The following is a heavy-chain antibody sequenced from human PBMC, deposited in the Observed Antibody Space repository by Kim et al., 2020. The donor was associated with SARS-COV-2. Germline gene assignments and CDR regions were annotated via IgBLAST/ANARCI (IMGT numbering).Heavy chain of an antibody. J-gene: IGHJ6*02. V-gene: IGHV1-46*01. CDR1: GYTFTSYY. CDR3: ARDAPSAIGELLSGMDV. CDR2: INPSGGST. D-gene: IGHD3-10*01. Sequence: ASVKVSCKASGYTFTSYYMHWVRQAPGQGLEWMGIINPSGGSTSYAQKFQGRVTMTRDTSTSTVYMELSSLRSEDTAVYYCARDAPSAIGELLSGMDVWGQGTTVTVSS.